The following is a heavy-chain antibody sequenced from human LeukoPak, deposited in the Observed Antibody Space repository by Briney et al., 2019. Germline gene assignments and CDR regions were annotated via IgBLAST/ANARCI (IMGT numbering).Heavy chain of an antibody. D-gene: IGHD6-19*01. J-gene: IGHJ1*01. Sequence: PGGSLRLSCAVSGFTLSTYSMSWVRQAPGKGLEWVSSISGSRSDIYYADSVKGRFTISSDNAKNSLYLQMNSLRAEDTAVYYCARGLGIAVAPLQHWGQGTLVTVSS. V-gene: IGHV3-21*01. CDR2: ISGSRSDI. CDR3: ARGLGIAVAPLQH. CDR1: GFTLSTYS.